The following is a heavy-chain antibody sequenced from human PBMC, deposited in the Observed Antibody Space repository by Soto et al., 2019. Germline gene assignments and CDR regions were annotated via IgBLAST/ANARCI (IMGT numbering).Heavy chain of an antibody. J-gene: IGHJ4*02. D-gene: IGHD1-26*01. V-gene: IGHV4-59*01. CDR3: ARDKFGGSYGIFDY. CDR2: IYYSGST. Sequence: SETLSLTCTVSGGSISRYYWSWIRQPPGKGLEWIGYIYYSGSTNYNPSLKSRVTISVDTSKNQFSLKLSSVTAADTAVYYCARDKFGGSYGIFDYWGQGTLVTVSS. CDR1: GGSISRYY.